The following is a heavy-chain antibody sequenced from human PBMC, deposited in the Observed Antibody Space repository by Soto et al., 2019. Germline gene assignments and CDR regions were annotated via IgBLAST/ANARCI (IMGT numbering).Heavy chain of an antibody. D-gene: IGHD3-3*01. J-gene: IGHJ6*03. Sequence: GGSLRLSCAASGFTFSSYAMSWVRQAPGKGLEWVSAISGSGGSTYYADSVKGRFTISRDNSKNTLYLQMNSLRAEDTAVYYCARDREIFGVVTSFFPNYYMDVWGKGTTVTVSS. CDR2: ISGSGGST. V-gene: IGHV3-23*01. CDR1: GFTFSSYA. CDR3: ARDREIFGVVTSFFPNYYMDV.